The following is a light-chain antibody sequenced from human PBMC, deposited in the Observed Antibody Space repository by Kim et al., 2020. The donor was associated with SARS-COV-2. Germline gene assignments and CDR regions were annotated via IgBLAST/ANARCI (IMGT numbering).Light chain of an antibody. CDR1: SSNIGCNT. CDR3: AAWDDSLNGWV. V-gene: IGLV1-44*01. CDR2: SNN. J-gene: IGLJ3*02. Sequence: QSVLTQPPSASGTPGQRVTISCSGSSSNIGCNTVNWYQQLPGTAPKLLIYSNNQRPSGVPDRFPGSKSGTSASLAISGLQSEDEADYYCAAWDDSLNGWVFGGGTKLTVL.